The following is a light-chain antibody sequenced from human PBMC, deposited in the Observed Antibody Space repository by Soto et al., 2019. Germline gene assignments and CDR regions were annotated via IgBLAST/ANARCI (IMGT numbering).Light chain of an antibody. V-gene: IGKV1-33*01. Sequence: DIQMTQSPSSLSASVGDRVTITCQASQDISNYLNRYQQKPGKAPKLLIYDASNLETGVPSRFSGSGSGTAFTFTISSLQPEDIATYYCQQYDNLPYTFGQGTKLEIK. CDR2: DAS. CDR1: QDISNY. J-gene: IGKJ2*01. CDR3: QQYDNLPYT.